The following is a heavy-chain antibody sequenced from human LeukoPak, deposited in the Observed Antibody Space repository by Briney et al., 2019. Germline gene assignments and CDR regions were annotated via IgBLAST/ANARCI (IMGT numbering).Heavy chain of an antibody. CDR2: ISGYNGNT. J-gene: IGHJ3*02. CDR3: ARDRSPDFWSGDYRDAFDI. V-gene: IGHV1-18*01. CDR1: GYTFTSYG. D-gene: IGHD3-3*01. Sequence: ASVKVSCKASGYTFTSYGISWVRQASGQGLEWMGWISGYNGNTNPAQKLQGRVSMTTDTSTSTAYMELRSLRSDDTAVYYCARDRSPDFWSGDYRDAFDIWGQGTMVTVPS.